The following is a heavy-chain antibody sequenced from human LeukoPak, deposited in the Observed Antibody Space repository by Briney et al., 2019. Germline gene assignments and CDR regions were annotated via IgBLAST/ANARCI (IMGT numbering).Heavy chain of an antibody. CDR3: ASLLKETYYYDSSGYYGDY. CDR2: INPSGGST. CDR1: GYTFTSYY. Sequence: ASVKVSCKASGYTFTSYYMHWVRQAPGQGLEWMGIINPSGGSTSYAQKFQGRVTMTRDTSTSTVYMELRSLRSEDTAVYYCASLLKETYYYDSSGYYGDYWGQGTLVTVSS. D-gene: IGHD3-22*01. J-gene: IGHJ4*02. V-gene: IGHV1-46*01.